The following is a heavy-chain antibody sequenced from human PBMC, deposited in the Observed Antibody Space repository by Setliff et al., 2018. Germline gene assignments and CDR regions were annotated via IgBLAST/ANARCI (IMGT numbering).Heavy chain of an antibody. CDR1: GGSFSGYY. Sequence: PSETLSLTCAVYGGSFSGYYWSWIRQPPGKGLEWIGEINHTGSTNYSPSPKSRVTISADTSKNQFSLKLTSVTAADTAVYYCARGYCSSPSCFFAGWFDPWGQGTLVTSPQ. CDR2: INHTGST. J-gene: IGHJ5*02. V-gene: IGHV4-34*01. CDR3: ARGYCSSPSCFFAGWFDP. D-gene: IGHD2-2*01.